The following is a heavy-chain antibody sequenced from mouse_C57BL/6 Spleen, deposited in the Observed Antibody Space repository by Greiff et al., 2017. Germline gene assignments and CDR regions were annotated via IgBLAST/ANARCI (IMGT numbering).Heavy chain of an antibody. CDR3: AYSNSFAY. D-gene: IGHD2-5*01. V-gene: IGHV1-50*01. Sequence: QVQLQQPGAELVKPGASVKLSCKASGYTFTSYWMQWVKQRPGQGLEWIGEIDPSASYTNYNQKFKGKAKLTVDKSSSTADRQLSSLTSEDSAVYYCAYSNSFAYWGQGTLVTVSA. CDR1: GYTFTSYW. J-gene: IGHJ3*01. CDR2: IDPSASYT.